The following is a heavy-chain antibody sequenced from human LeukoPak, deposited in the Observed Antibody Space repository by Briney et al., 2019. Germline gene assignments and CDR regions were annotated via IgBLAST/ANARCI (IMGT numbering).Heavy chain of an antibody. Sequence: SQTLSLTCTVSGGSISSGSEYWRCIRQPAGKGLQWIGRVYSSGSIKINQSLKSRVTISIDTSKNQFSLRLNSVTAADTAVYYCARDSDEAFDIWGQGTMVTVSS. CDR2: VYSSGSI. CDR3: ARDSDEAFDI. J-gene: IGHJ3*02. V-gene: IGHV4-61*02. CDR1: GGSISSGSEY.